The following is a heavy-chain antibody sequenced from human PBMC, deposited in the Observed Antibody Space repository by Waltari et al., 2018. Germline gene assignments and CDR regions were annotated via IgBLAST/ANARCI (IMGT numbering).Heavy chain of an antibody. CDR2: IYSSGST. V-gene: IGHV4-4*07. D-gene: IGHD1-26*01. Sequence: QVQLQESGPGLVKPSATLSLTCAVSGGSISNYYWSWIRQPAGKGLEWIGRIYSSGSTNVNSSLKSRVTMSVDTSKNQFSLKLTSVTAADTAVYFCARGWEPGRGYFDFWGQGILVTVSS. CDR3: ARGWEPGRGYFDF. CDR1: GGSISNYY. J-gene: IGHJ4*02.